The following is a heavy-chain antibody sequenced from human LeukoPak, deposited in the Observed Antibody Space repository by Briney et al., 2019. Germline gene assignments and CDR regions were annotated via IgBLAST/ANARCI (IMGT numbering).Heavy chain of an antibody. CDR1: GGSIRSSNW. CDR2: IYHSGST. CDR3: ARDSEYYYGSGSFNWFDP. Sequence: SGTLSLTCAVSGGSIRSSNWWSWVRQPPGKGQEWIGEIYHSGSTNYNPSLKSRVTISVDKSKNQFSLKLSSVTAADTAVYYCARDSEYYYGSGSFNWFDPWGQGTLVTVSS. J-gene: IGHJ5*02. D-gene: IGHD3-10*01. V-gene: IGHV4-4*02.